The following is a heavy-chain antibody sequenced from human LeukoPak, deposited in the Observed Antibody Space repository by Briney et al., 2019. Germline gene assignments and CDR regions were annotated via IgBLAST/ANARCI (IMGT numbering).Heavy chain of an antibody. D-gene: IGHD3-3*01. J-gene: IGHJ4*02. CDR3: ARSKPARFWSGYYIDY. V-gene: IGHV1-8*01. CDR2: MNPNSGNT. Sequence: ASVKVSCKASRYTFTSYDINWVRQATGQGGEWMGWMNPNSGNTGYAQKFQGRVTMTRNTSISTAYMELSSLRSEDTAVYYCARSKPARFWSGYYIDYWGQGTLVTVSS. CDR1: RYTFTSYD.